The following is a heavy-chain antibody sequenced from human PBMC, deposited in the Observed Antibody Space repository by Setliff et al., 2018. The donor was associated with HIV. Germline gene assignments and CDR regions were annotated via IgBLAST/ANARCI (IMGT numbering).Heavy chain of an antibody. CDR2: ISNDGSNK. D-gene: IGHD1-20*01. CDR3: ARDPGRYNGMDV. J-gene: IGHJ6*02. Sequence: PGGSLRLSCAASGFTFSSYAMDWVRQAPGKGLEWAAVISNDGSNKYYADSVKGRFNILRDDSKKTVDLQMNSLRADDTAVYYCARDPGRYNGMDVWGQGTTVTVSS. V-gene: IGHV3-30*04. CDR1: GFTFSSYA.